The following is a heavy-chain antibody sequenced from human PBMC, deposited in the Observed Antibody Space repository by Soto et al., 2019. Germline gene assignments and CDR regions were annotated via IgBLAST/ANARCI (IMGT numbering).Heavy chain of an antibody. CDR2: ITGTDGRT. D-gene: IGHD6-19*01. CDR3: AKKGNGNGWSLVFFDY. J-gene: IGHJ4*02. V-gene: IGHV3-23*01. CDR1: GFSFSSYA. Sequence: EVQLLESGGGLVQPGGSLRLSCVASGFSFSSYAMSWVRQTPGKGLQWVSAITGTDGRTYYADSVKGRFTISRDNSKNTLYMKMNSLKTEDTAVYYCAKKGNGNGWSLVFFDYWGQGTLVTVSS.